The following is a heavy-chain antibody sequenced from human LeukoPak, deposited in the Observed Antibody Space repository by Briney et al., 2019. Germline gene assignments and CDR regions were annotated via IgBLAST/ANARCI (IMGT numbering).Heavy chain of an antibody. CDR3: ARVRELSYSSSWHFWESPGFPPFDY. D-gene: IGHD6-13*01. V-gene: IGHV1-18*01. CDR1: GYTFTSYG. J-gene: IGHJ4*02. Sequence: SVKVSCKASGYTFTSYGISWVRQAPGQGLEWMGWISAYNGNTNYAQKLQGRVTMTTDTSTSTAYMELRSLRSDDTAVYYCARVRELSYSSSWHFWESPGFPPFDYWGQGTLVTVSS. CDR2: ISAYNGNT.